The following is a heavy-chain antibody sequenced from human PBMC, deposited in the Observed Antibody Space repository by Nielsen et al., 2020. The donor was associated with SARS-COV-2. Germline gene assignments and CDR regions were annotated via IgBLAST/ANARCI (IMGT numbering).Heavy chain of an antibody. Sequence: GESLKISCAASGFTFDDYGMSWVRQAPGKGLEWVSGINWNGGSTGYADSVKGRFTISRDNAKNSLYLQMNSLRAEDTALYHCATFRYSSSSSDYYGMDVWGQGTTVTVSS. D-gene: IGHD6-6*01. CDR2: INWNGGST. J-gene: IGHJ6*02. V-gene: IGHV3-20*01. CDR3: ATFRYSSSSSDYYGMDV. CDR1: GFTFDDYG.